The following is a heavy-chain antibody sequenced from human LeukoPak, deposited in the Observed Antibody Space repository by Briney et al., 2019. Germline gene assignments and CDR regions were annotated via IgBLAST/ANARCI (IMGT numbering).Heavy chain of an antibody. V-gene: IGHV3-66*01. Sequence: GGSLRLSCAASGFTVSSNYMSWVRQAPGKGLEWVSVIYSGGSTYYADSVKGRFTISRDNSKNTLYLQMNSLRAEDTAVYYCARDFKDYDILTGYKYYYYYMDVWGKGTTVTISS. J-gene: IGHJ6*03. D-gene: IGHD3-9*01. CDR3: ARDFKDYDILTGYKYYYYYMDV. CDR1: GFTVSSNY. CDR2: IYSGGST.